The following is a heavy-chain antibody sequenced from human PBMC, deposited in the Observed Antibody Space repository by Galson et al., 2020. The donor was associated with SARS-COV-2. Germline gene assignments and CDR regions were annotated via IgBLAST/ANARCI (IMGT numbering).Heavy chain of an antibody. CDR1: GFTFDDYA. D-gene: IGHD4-4*01. J-gene: IGHJ6*03. CDR2: ISWNSGSI. CDR3: AKSATVTVYYYYYMDV. Sequence: SLKISCAASGFTFDDYAMHLVRQAPGKGLEWVSGISWNSGSIGYADSVKGRFTISRDNAKNSLYLQMNSLRAEDTALYYCAKSATVTVYYYYYMDVWGKGTTVTVSS. V-gene: IGHV3-9*01.